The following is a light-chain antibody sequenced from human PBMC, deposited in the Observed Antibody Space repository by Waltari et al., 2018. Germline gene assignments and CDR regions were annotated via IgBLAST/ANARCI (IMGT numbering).Light chain of an antibody. CDR2: GKN. Sequence: SSELTQDPAVSVALGPSVSITCQGDRLRTYYASWYQQKPGQAPVVVIYGKNNRPSGIPDRFSGSSAGNTASLTITGAQAEDEADYYCNSRSWKFGGGTKLTVL. J-gene: IGLJ3*02. CDR3: NSRSWK. V-gene: IGLV3-19*01. CDR1: RLRTYY.